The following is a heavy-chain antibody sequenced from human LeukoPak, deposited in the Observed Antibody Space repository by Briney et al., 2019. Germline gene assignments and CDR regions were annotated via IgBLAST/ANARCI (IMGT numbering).Heavy chain of an antibody. CDR1: GFTFSNYA. CDR2: ISYDGSNK. Sequence: GRSLRLSCAASGFTFSNYAMHWVRQAPGKGLEWVAVISYDGSNKNYADSVKGRFTISRDNSKNTLYLQMNSLRAEDTAMYYCARDNNCDSWGQGTLVTVSS. V-gene: IGHV3-30-3*01. J-gene: IGHJ4*02. CDR3: ARDNNCDS.